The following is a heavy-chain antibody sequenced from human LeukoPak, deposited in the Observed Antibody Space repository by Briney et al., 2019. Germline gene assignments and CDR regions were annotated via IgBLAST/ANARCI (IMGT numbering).Heavy chain of an antibody. J-gene: IGHJ4*02. CDR2: IYSGGST. V-gene: IGHV3-66*02. CDR1: GFTVSSNY. Sequence: PGGSLRLSCAASGFTVSSNYMSWVRQAPGKGLEWVSVIYSGGSTYYADSVKGRFTISRDNSKNKLYLQMNSLRAEDTAVYYCARDSGSYSYDYWGQGTLVTVSS. D-gene: IGHD1-26*01. CDR3: ARDSGSYSYDY.